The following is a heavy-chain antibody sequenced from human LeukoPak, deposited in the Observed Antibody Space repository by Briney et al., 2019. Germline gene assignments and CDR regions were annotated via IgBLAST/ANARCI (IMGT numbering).Heavy chain of an antibody. J-gene: IGHJ3*02. CDR3: ARENDILTGYYVPADAFDI. V-gene: IGHV4-34*01. D-gene: IGHD3-9*01. Sequence: SETLSLTCAVYGGSFSGYYWSWIRQPPGKGLEWIGEINHSGSTNYNPSLKSRVTISVDTSKNQFSLKLSSVTAADTAVYYCARENDILTGYYVPADAFDIWGQGTMVTVSS. CDR1: GGSFSGYY. CDR2: INHSGST.